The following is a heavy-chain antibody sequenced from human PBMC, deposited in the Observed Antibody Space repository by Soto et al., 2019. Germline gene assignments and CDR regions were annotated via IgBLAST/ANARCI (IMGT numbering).Heavy chain of an antibody. Sequence: SETLSLTCTVSGGSISSGGYYWSWIRQHPGKGLEWIGHIYYSGSTYYNPSLKSRVTISVDTSKNQFSLKLSSVTAADTAVYYCARDQGWEAMIVVRPLGWFDPWGQGTLVTVSS. CDR1: GGSISSGGYY. V-gene: IGHV4-31*03. CDR3: ARDQGWEAMIVVRPLGWFDP. J-gene: IGHJ5*02. D-gene: IGHD3-22*01. CDR2: IYYSGST.